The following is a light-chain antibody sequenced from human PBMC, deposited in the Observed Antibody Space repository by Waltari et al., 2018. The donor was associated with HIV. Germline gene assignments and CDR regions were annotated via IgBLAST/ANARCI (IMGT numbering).Light chain of an antibody. Sequence: EIVMTQSPSTLSVSPGERATLSCTASQSVSSNLAWYQQKPGQSPRLLIYGASTRATSIPARFSGSGSETEFTLTISSLPSEDFAVYYCQQYNNWPRTFGQGTKVEIQ. V-gene: IGKV3-15*01. CDR2: GAS. CDR3: QQYNNWPRT. CDR1: QSVSSN. J-gene: IGKJ1*01.